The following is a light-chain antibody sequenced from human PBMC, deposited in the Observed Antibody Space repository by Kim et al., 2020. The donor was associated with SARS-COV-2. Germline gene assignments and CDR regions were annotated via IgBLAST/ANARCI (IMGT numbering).Light chain of an antibody. CDR3: QQYMIYST. Sequence: LSASVGDRVTITCRARQTIRSSLAWFQQKPEKAPKLLIYKVSTLQSGVPTRFSGSGSGTDFTLTISSLQPDDFATYYCQQYMIYSTFGQGTKLEI. J-gene: IGKJ2*01. CDR2: KVS. V-gene: IGKV1-5*03. CDR1: QTIRSS.